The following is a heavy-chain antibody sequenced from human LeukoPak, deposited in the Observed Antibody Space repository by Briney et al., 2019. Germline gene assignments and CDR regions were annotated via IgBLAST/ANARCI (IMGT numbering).Heavy chain of an antibody. Sequence: ASVKVSCKASGYSFTGYYLHWVRQAPGQGLEWMGWINPNSGGTNYAQKFQGRVTMSRDTSISTAYMELSRPRSDDTAVHYCARDDGYCSGGSCYGKFDYWGQGTLVTVSS. J-gene: IGHJ4*02. CDR3: ARDDGYCSGGSCYGKFDY. CDR2: INPNSGGT. CDR1: GYSFTGYY. D-gene: IGHD2-15*01. V-gene: IGHV1-2*02.